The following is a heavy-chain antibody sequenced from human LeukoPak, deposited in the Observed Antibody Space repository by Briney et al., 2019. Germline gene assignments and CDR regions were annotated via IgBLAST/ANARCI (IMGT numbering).Heavy chain of an antibody. J-gene: IGHJ6*03. CDR1: GFGFSNFW. CDR2: IKEDGSLK. CDR3: ASSVVLPYYYYYMDV. V-gene: IGHV3-7*01. Sequence: PGGSLRLSCAASGFGFSNFWMSWVRQAPGKGPEWVANIKEDGSLKNYVDSVEGRFTVSSDNAKNTLYLQMNSLRAEDTAVYYCASSVVLPYYYYYMDVWGKGTTVTISS. D-gene: IGHD6-6*01.